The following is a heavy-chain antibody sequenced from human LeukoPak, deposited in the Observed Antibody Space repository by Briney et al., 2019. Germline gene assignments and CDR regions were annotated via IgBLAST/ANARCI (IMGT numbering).Heavy chain of an antibody. J-gene: IGHJ4*02. CDR1: GFIFSSYG. D-gene: IGHD3-9*01. V-gene: IGHV3-21*01. CDR2: LSGSSGSI. CDR3: ARGGYDILTGYYRYFSDY. Sequence: GGSLRLSCAGSGFIFSSYGMNWVRQAPGKGLECVSSLSGSSGSIYYADSVKGRFTISRDNAKNSLYLQMNSLRVEDTAVYYCARGGYDILTGYYRYFSDYWDQGTLVTVSS.